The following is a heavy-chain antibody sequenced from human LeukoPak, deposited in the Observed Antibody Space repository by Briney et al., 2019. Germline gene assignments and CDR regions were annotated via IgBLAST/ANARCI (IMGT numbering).Heavy chain of an antibody. V-gene: IGHV4-39*07. CDR3: ARETRRAYCGGDRHTIFDY. J-gene: IGHJ4*02. CDR1: GGSISSSSYY. CDR2: IYYSGST. Sequence: SETLSLTCTVSGGSISSSSYYWGWIRQPPGKGLEWIGSIYYSGSTYYNPSLKSRVTISVDTSKNQFSLKLSSVTAADTAVYYCARETRRAYCGGDRHTIFDYWGQGTLVTVSS. D-gene: IGHD2-21*02.